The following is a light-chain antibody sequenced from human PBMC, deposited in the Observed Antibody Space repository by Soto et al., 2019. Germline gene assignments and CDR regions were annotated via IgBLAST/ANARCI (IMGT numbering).Light chain of an antibody. Sequence: AIQMTQSPSSLSASVGDRVTITCRASQGIRNDLGWYQQKPGKAPKLLVYAASSLQSGIPSRFSGSGSGTDFTLTLSSRQPEDFVTYYCLQADNYPPTFGQGTKVEIK. J-gene: IGKJ1*01. CDR2: AAS. CDR1: QGIRND. V-gene: IGKV1-6*01. CDR3: LQADNYPPT.